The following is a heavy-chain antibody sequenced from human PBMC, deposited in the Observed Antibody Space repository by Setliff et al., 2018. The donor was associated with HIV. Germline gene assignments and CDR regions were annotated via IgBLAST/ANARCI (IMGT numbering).Heavy chain of an antibody. J-gene: IGHJ5*02. Sequence: SETLSLTCAVYGGSFSGHYWSWIRQPPGKGPEWIGEINHSGSTNYNPSLKSRVSISIHTSKNQFSLDLRSVTGADTAVYYCSLQHGRPMRWFDPWGPGTLVTVSS. CDR3: SLQHGRPMRWFDP. D-gene: IGHD2-2*01. V-gene: IGHV4-34*01. CDR2: INHSGST. CDR1: GGSFSGHY.